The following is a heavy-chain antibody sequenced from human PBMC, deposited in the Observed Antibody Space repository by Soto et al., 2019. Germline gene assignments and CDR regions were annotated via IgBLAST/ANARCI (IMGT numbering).Heavy chain of an antibody. CDR1: GFTFSSYG. D-gene: IGHD2-2*01. J-gene: IGHJ1*01. V-gene: IGHV3-30*03. CDR3: ARDLSEGPIEDIVVVPAAIIFQH. CDR2: ISYDGSNK. Sequence: QVQLVESGGGVVQPGRSLRLSCAASGFTFSSYGMHWVRQAPGKGLEWVAVISYDGSNKYYADSVKGRFTISRDNSKNTLYLQMNSLRAEDTAVYYCARDLSEGPIEDIVVVPAAIIFQHWGQGTLVTVSS.